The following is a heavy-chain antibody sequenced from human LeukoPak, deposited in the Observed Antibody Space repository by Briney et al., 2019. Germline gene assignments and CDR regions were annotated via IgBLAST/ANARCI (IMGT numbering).Heavy chain of an antibody. Sequence: PGGSLRLSCAASGFTFSDYYMNWIRQAPGKGLEWVSHISSSGSTIYYADSVKGRFTISRDNAKNSLYLQMNSLRAEDTAVYYCAACSSGWSEVAFDIWGQGTMVTVSS. D-gene: IGHD6-19*01. J-gene: IGHJ3*02. CDR3: AACSSGWSEVAFDI. CDR1: GFTFSDYY. V-gene: IGHV3-11*04. CDR2: ISSSGSTI.